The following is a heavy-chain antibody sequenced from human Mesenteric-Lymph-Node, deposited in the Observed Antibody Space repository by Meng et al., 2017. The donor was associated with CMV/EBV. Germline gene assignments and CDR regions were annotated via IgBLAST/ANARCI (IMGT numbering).Heavy chain of an antibody. Sequence: GSLRLSCTVSGGSISTYYWNWIRQPPGKGLEWIGYIYYSGSTNYNPSLKSRVTISVDTSKNQFSLKLSSVTAADTAVYYCARARGYYDFWSGYYPYWYFDLWGRGTLVTVSS. CDR1: GGSISTYY. V-gene: IGHV4-59*01. CDR3: ARARGYYDFWSGYYPYWYFDL. J-gene: IGHJ2*01. CDR2: IYYSGST. D-gene: IGHD3-3*01.